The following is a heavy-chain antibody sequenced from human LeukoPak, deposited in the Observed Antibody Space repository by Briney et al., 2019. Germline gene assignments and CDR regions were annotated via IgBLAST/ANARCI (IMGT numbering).Heavy chain of an antibody. CDR3: ARGGVEMATIYFDY. Sequence: PSETLSLTCAVYGGSFSGHYWSWIRQPPGKGLEWIGEINHSGSTNYNPSLKSRVTISVDTSKNQFSLKLSSVTAADTAVYYCARGGVEMATIYFDYWGQGTLVTVSS. V-gene: IGHV4-34*01. CDR1: GGSFSGHY. J-gene: IGHJ4*02. CDR2: INHSGST. D-gene: IGHD5-12*01.